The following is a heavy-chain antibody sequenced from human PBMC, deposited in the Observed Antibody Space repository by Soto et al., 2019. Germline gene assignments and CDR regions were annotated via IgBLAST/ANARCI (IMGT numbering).Heavy chain of an antibody. D-gene: IGHD3-22*01. Sequence: EVQLLESGGGLVQPGGSLRLSCVASGFTFSDYAINWVRQAPGKGLEWVSTISGGGDSAYYADSVKGRFAITRDNSKHTIYLQMNSLRADDTAVYYCAKVLGPSRNGFYYGSFDSWGQGTLVTVSS. CDR3: AKVLGPSRNGFYYGSFDS. V-gene: IGHV3-23*01. CDR1: GFTFSDYA. J-gene: IGHJ4*02. CDR2: ISGGGDSA.